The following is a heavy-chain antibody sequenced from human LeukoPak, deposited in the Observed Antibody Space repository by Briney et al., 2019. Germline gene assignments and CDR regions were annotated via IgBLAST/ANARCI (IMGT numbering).Heavy chain of an antibody. CDR3: ATDQYYYDSSGYSP. D-gene: IGHD3-22*01. V-gene: IGHV1-69*06. Sequence: SVKVSCKASGGTFSSYAISWVRQAPGQGLEWMGGIIPIFGTANYAQKFQGRVTMTEDTSTDTAYMELSSLRSEDTAVYYCATDQYYYDSSGYSPWGQGTLVTVSS. CDR1: GGTFSSYA. J-gene: IGHJ5*02. CDR2: IIPIFGTA.